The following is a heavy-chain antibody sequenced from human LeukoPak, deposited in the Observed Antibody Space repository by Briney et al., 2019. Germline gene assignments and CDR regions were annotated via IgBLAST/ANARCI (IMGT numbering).Heavy chain of an antibody. J-gene: IGHJ4*02. CDR3: ARVSKGDILTGYYLVGSYYFDY. Sequence: TSVKVSCKASRGTFSSYTISWVRQAPGQGLEWMRGIIPIFGTANYAQKFQGRVTITADESTSTAYMELSSLRSEDTAVYYCARVSKGDILTGYYLVGSYYFDYWGQGTLVTVSS. D-gene: IGHD3-9*01. V-gene: IGHV1-69*13. CDR1: RGTFSSYT. CDR2: IIPIFGTA.